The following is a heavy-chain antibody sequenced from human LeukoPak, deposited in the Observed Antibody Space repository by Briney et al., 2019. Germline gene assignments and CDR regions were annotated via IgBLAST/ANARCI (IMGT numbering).Heavy chain of an antibody. CDR2: ISSSSSYI. CDR3: AREVVNYGGNPTLDY. V-gene: IGHV3-21*01. Sequence: PGGSLRLSCAASGFTFSSYSMNWVRQAPGKGLEWVSSISSSSSYIYYAGSVKGRFTISRDNAKNSLYLQMNSLRAEDTAVYYCAREVVNYGGNPTLDYWGQGTLVTVSS. CDR1: GFTFSSYS. J-gene: IGHJ4*02. D-gene: IGHD4-23*01.